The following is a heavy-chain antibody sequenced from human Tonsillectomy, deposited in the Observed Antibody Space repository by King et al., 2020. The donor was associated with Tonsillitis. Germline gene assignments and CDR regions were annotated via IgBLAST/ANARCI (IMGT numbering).Heavy chain of an antibody. D-gene: IGHD3-16*01. V-gene: IGHV3-20*04. CDR1: GFTFDDYG. CDR3: ARFGLSTYSYYMDV. J-gene: IGHJ6*03. Sequence: VQLVESGGGVVRPGGSLRLSCAASGFTFDDYGMSWVRQAPGKGLEWVSGINWNGGSTRYADSVRGRFTISRDNAKNSLYLQMNSLRAADTALYYCARFGLSTYSYYMDVWGKGTTVTVSS. CDR2: INWNGGST.